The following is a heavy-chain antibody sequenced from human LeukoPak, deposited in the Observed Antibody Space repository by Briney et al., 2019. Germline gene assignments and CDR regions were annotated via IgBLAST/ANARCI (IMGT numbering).Heavy chain of an antibody. V-gene: IGHV1-69*05. CDR1: GGTFSSYA. CDR2: IIPIFGIA. J-gene: IGHJ6*03. Sequence: ASVKVSCKASGGTFSSYAISWVRQAPGQGLEWMGGIIPIFGIANYAQKFQGRVTITTDESTSTAYMELSSLRSEDTAVYYCAGYCSSTSCPRIGFYYYMDVWGKGTTVTVSS. CDR3: AGYCSSTSCPRIGFYYYMDV. D-gene: IGHD2-2*01.